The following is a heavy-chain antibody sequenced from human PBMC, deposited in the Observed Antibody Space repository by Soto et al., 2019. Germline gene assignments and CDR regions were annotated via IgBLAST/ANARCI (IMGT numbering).Heavy chain of an antibody. CDR1: GFTFNTYA. CDR2: ISYDGSNK. J-gene: IGHJ4*02. CDR3: ARDLSRGITMIALEIHY. D-gene: IGHD3-22*01. V-gene: IGHV3-30-3*01. Sequence: GGSLRLSCATSGFTFNTYAMHWVRQAPGKGLELVAIISYDGSNKYYADSVKGRFTISRDNPKNTVYLEMSSLRPEDTAVYYCARDLSRGITMIALEIHYWGQGTLVTVYS.